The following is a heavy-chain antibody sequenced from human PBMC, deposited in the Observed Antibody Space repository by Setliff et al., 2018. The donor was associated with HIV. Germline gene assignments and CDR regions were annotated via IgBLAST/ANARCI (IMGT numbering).Heavy chain of an antibody. V-gene: IGHV4-34*01. CDR1: GGSLTGYF. J-gene: IGHJ6*02. CDR3: ARGWVRGPIIRPGTYFANGLDV. Sequence: PSETLSLTCAVSGGSLTGYFWTWISQSPGKGLEWVGQVNSDGGAHCNPSLRSRVTISVDTSKNQFSLKLTSMTAADTAVYCCARGWVRGPIIRPGTYFANGLDVWGQGTRGTV. CDR2: VNSDGGA. D-gene: IGHD3-10*01.